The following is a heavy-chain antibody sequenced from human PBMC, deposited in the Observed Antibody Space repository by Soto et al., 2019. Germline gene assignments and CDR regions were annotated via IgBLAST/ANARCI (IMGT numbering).Heavy chain of an antibody. CDR2: LSFDGRIE. V-gene: IGHV3-30*18. Sequence: GGSLRLSCAASGFTFGRNGMHWVRQAPGKGLEWVAVLSFDGRIEYYADSVKGRFKIFRDNPKNTLYLQMNTLRPDDTALYYCAKDRDRTWSLDYWGQGALVTVSS. CDR3: AKDRDRTWSLDY. D-gene: IGHD1-7*01. CDR1: GFTFGRNG. J-gene: IGHJ4*02.